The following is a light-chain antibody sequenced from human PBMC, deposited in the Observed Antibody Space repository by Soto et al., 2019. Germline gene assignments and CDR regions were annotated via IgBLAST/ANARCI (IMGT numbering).Light chain of an antibody. V-gene: IGKV3-20*01. Sequence: DIVLTQSPGTLSLSPGERASLSCRASQSFSSYLAWYQQKPGQAPRLLIYTASNRATDIPDRFSGSGSGTDFTLTISRLEPEDFAVYYCQQYGSSPWTFGPGTKVEIK. J-gene: IGKJ1*01. CDR1: QSFSSY. CDR2: TAS. CDR3: QQYGSSPWT.